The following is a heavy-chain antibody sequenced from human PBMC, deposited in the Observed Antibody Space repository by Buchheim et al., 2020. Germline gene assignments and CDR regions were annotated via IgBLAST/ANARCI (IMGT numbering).Heavy chain of an antibody. V-gene: IGHV4-34*09. Sequence: QVQLQESGPGLVKPSQTLSLTCAVYGGSFSGYYWSWIRQPPGKGLEWIGEINHSGSTNYNPSLKSRVTISVDTSKNQFSLKLSSVTAADTAVYYCARGRGMVQDRTADYWGQGTL. CDR2: INHSGST. CDR1: GGSFSGYY. D-gene: IGHD3-10*01. CDR3: ARGRGMVQDRTADY. J-gene: IGHJ4*02.